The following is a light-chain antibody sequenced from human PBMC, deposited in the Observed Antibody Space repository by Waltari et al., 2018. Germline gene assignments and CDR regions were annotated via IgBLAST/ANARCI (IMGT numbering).Light chain of an antibody. J-gene: IGKJ4*01. CDR3: QQYNSYSLT. CDR2: DAS. V-gene: IGKV1-5*01. Sequence: DIQMTQSPSTLSASVGDRVTITCRASQSISSWLAWYQQKPGKAPKLLIYDASSLESGVPSRFSGSGSVTEFTLTISSLQPDDFATYYCQQYNSYSLTFGGGTKVEIK. CDR1: QSISSW.